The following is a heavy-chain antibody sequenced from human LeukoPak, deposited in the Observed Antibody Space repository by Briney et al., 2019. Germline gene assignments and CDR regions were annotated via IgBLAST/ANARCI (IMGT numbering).Heavy chain of an antibody. V-gene: IGHV1-69*06. CDR3: ATESLGLRCGGDCYWE. CDR2: IIPIFGTA. CDR1: GGTFSSYA. D-gene: IGHD2-21*02. J-gene: IGHJ4*02. Sequence: SVKVSCKASGGTFSSYAISWVRQAPGQGLEWMGGIIPIFGTANYAQKFQGRVTMTEDTSTDTAYMELSSLRSEDTAVYYCATESLGLRCGGDCYWEWGQGTLVTVSS.